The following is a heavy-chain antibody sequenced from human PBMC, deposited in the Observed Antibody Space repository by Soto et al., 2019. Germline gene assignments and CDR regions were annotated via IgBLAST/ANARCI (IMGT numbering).Heavy chain of an antibody. Sequence: GGSLRLSCAASGFTFSSYAMSWVRQAPGKGLEWVSAISGSGGSTYYADSVKGRFTISRDNSKNTLYLQMNSLRAEDTAVYYCAKYEYYDFWSGPYYGMDVWGQGTTVTVSS. J-gene: IGHJ6*02. D-gene: IGHD3-3*01. V-gene: IGHV3-23*01. CDR2: ISGSGGST. CDR3: AKYEYYDFWSGPYYGMDV. CDR1: GFTFSSYA.